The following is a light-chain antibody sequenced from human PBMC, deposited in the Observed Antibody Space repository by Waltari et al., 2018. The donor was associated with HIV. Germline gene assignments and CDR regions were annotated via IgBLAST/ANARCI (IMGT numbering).Light chain of an antibody. CDR1: SGSISSHY. V-gene: IGLV6-57*03. CDR2: EDN. CDR3: QSYDSSSWV. J-gene: IGLJ3*02. Sequence: NFMLTPPHSVSESPGTTVTISFTRSSGSISSHYVPWYQQRPGSAPTTVIYEDNQRPSGVPDRFSGSIDSSSNSASLTISGLKTEDEADYYCQSYDSSSWVFGGGTKLTVL.